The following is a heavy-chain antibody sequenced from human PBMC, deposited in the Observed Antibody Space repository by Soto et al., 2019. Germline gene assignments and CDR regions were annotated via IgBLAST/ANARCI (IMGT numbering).Heavy chain of an antibody. CDR2: ISKSSTTI. CDR1: GFTLSTYS. Sequence: GGSLRLSCIASGFTLSTYSMTWVRQAPGKGLEWLAYISKSSTTINYADSVKGRFTISRDNTKNSVYLEMSSLRDEDSAVYYCARDPPNFYYYGMDVWGQGTTVTVSS. CDR3: ARDPPNFYYYGMDV. J-gene: IGHJ6*02. V-gene: IGHV3-48*02.